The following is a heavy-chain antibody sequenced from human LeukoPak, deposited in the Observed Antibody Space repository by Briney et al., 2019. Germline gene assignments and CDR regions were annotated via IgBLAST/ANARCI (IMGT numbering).Heavy chain of an antibody. CDR1: GSTFSSYA. CDR2: IIPIFGTA. CDR3: ARDRGVHSSGYYDLSDAFDI. V-gene: IGHV1-69*05. Sequence: ASVKVSCKASGSTFSSYAISWVRQAPGQGLEWMGGIIPIFGTANYAQKFQGRVTITTDESTSTAYMELSSLRSEDTAVYYCARDRGVHSSGYYDLSDAFDIWGQGTMVTVSS. J-gene: IGHJ3*02. D-gene: IGHD3-22*01.